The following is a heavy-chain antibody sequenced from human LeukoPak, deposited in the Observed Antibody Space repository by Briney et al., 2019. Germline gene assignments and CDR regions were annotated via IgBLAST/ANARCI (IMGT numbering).Heavy chain of an antibody. Sequence: SGTLSLTCAVSGGSISSSNWWSWVRRPPGKGLEWIGEIYHSGSTNYNPSLKSRVTISVDKSKNQFSLKLSSVTAADTAVYYCASRYCSGGSCSRVVDYWGQGTLVTVSS. CDR1: GGSISSSNW. CDR2: IYHSGST. CDR3: ASRYCSGGSCSRVVDY. J-gene: IGHJ4*02. D-gene: IGHD2-15*01. V-gene: IGHV4-4*02.